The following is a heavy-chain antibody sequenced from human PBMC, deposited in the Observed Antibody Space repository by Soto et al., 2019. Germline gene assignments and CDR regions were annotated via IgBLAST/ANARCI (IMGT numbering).Heavy chain of an antibody. D-gene: IGHD4-17*01. CDR3: ARRRLLLWSEPYYYYYMDV. V-gene: IGHV4-39*01. CDR2: IYYSGST. J-gene: IGHJ6*03. Sequence: SETLSLTCTVSGGSISSSSYYWGWIRQPPGKGLEWIGSIYYSGSTYYNPSLKSRVTISVDTSKNQFSLKLSSVTAADTAVYYCARRRLLLWSEPYYYYYMDVWGKGTTVTVSS. CDR1: GGSISSSSYY.